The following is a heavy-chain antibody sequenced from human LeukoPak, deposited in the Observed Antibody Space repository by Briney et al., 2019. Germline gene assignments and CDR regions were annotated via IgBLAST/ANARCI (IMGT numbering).Heavy chain of an antibody. V-gene: IGHV3-53*01. CDR3: AKDFEGDDSSGYYYV. J-gene: IGHJ4*02. CDR1: GFTVSSNY. CDR2: IYSGGST. Sequence: GGSLRLSCAASGFTVSSNYMSWVRQAPGKGLEWVSVIYSGGSTYYADSVKGRFTISRDNSKNTLYLQMNSLRAEDTAVYYCAKDFEGDDSSGYYYVWGQGTLVTVSS. D-gene: IGHD3-22*01.